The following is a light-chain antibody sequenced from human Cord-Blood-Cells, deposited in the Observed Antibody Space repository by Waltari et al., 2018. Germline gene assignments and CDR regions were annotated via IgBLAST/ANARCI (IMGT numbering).Light chain of an antibody. CDR1: QCVSSH. CDR2: GAS. J-gene: IGKJ1*01. CDR3: QQYNNWPWT. V-gene: IGKV3-15*01. Sequence: EIVMTQSPATLSVSPGERATLSCRASQCVSSHLALYQQKPGRAPRLLIYGASTRATGIPARFSGSGSGTEFTLTISSLQSEDFAVYYCQQYNNWPWTFGQGTKVEIK.